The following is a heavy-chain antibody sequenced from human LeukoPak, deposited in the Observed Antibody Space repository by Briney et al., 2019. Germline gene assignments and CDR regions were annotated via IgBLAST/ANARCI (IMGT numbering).Heavy chain of an antibody. CDR3: ARSSITMVRGVDY. Sequence: GGSLRLSCAASGFTFSSYGMHWVRQAPGKGLEWVAVIWYDGSNKYYADSVKGRFTISRDNSKNTLYLQMNSLRAEDTAVYYCARSSITMVRGVDYWGQGTLVTVSS. CDR1: GFTFSSYG. D-gene: IGHD3-10*01. J-gene: IGHJ4*02. V-gene: IGHV3-33*01. CDR2: IWYDGSNK.